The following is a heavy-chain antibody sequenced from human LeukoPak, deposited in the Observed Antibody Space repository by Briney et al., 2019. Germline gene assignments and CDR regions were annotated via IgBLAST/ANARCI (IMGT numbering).Heavy chain of an antibody. CDR3: ARKHSPTWYDALDI. CDR1: GDTVSSNSAA. J-gene: IGHJ3*02. D-gene: IGHD2/OR15-2a*01. V-gene: IGHV6-1*01. CDR2: TYYRSKWYY. Sequence: SQTLSLTCAISGDTVSSNSAAWNWIRQSPSRGLEWLGRTYYRSKWYYDYAISVKSRISLNADTSKNQFSLQLDSVTPDDTAVYYCARKHSPTWYDALDIWGQGTMVTVSS.